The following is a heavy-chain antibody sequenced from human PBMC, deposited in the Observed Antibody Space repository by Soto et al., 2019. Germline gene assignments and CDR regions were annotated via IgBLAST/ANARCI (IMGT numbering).Heavy chain of an antibody. CDR1: GGSFSGYY. D-gene: IGHD6-19*01. V-gene: IGHV4-34*01. Sequence: SETLSLTCAVYGGSFSGYYWSWIRQPPGKGLEWIGEINHSGSTNYNPSLKSRVTISVDTSKNQFSLKLSSVTAADTAVYYCARAGRIAGSSGWYEDYWGQGTLVTVSS. CDR2: INHSGST. J-gene: IGHJ4*02. CDR3: ARAGRIAGSSGWYEDY.